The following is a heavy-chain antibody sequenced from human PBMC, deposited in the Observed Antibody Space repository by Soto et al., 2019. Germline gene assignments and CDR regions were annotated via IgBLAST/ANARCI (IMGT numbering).Heavy chain of an antibody. V-gene: IGHV3-7*03. D-gene: IGHD1-1*01. CDR1: GFSLSPYW. J-gene: IGHJ4*02. Sequence: HPGGSLRLSCEASGFSLSPYWMSWFRQAPGKGLEWVASINQGGSVEHYVDSVRGRFSISRDNAKNSLFLQMNSLSAEDTAVYYGARLTEAVTTFVYWGQGTPVTVSS. CDR2: INQGGSVE. CDR3: ARLTEAVTTFVY.